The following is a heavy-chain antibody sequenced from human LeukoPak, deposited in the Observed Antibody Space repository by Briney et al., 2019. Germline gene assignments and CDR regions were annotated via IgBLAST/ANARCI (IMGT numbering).Heavy chain of an antibody. CDR3: ARDVIDY. CDR2: IYSGGST. CDR1: GFTFSSYA. V-gene: IGHV3-66*01. J-gene: IGHJ4*02. Sequence: PGGSLRLSCAASGFTFSSYAMSWVRQAPGKGLEWVSVIYSGGSTYYADSVKGRFTISRDNSKNTLYLQMNSLRAEDTAVYYCARDVIDYWGQGTLVTVSS.